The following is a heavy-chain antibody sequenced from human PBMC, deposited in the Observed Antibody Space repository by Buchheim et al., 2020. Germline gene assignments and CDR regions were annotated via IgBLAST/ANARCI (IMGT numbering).Heavy chain of an antibody. V-gene: IGHV1-8*01. Sequence: QVQLVQSGAEVKKPGASVKVSCKASGYTFTSYDINWVRQATGQGLEWMGWMNPNSGNTGYAQKFQGRVTMTRNTSISTAYMELGSLRSEDTTGYYCASLGRSNYYDSSRYYTYYFDSWGQGT. D-gene: IGHD3-22*01. CDR2: MNPNSGNT. CDR1: GYTFTSYD. J-gene: IGHJ4*02. CDR3: ASLGRSNYYDSSRYYTYYFDS.